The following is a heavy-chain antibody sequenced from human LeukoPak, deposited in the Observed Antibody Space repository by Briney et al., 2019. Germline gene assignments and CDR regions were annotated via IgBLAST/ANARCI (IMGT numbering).Heavy chain of an antibody. CDR1: GFSFNNAW. J-gene: IGHJ4*02. CDR3: TTTLTWTYYDVF. D-gene: IGHD3-9*01. Sequence: PGGSLRLSCAASGFSFNNAWLSWVRQAPGEGLEWVGRIKSKTDGGTTDYGAPVKGRFTISRDDSKATVYLQMNSLKTDDTAVYYCTTTLTWTYYDVFGGQGTLSPSPQ. CDR2: IKSKTDGGTT. V-gene: IGHV3-15*01.